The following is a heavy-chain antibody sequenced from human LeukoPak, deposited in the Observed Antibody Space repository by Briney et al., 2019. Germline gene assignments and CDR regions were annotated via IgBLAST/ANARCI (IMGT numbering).Heavy chain of an antibody. Sequence: PGGSLRLSCEASGLTLSIHWMHWVRQAPGKGLVWVSHINIDGTATTYADSVKGRFTISRDNAKNMLYLQMNSLRAEDTAVYYCVGDSNLSFDYWGQGTLVTVSS. D-gene: IGHD1-14*01. CDR2: INIDGTAT. V-gene: IGHV3-74*01. J-gene: IGHJ4*02. CDR1: GLTLSIHW. CDR3: VGDSNLSFDY.